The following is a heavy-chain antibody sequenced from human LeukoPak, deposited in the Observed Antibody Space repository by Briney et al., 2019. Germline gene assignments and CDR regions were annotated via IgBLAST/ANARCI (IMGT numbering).Heavy chain of an antibody. V-gene: IGHV4-59*01. J-gene: IGHJ5*02. CDR3: ARFTPQGYGWGGYNRFDP. D-gene: IGHD3-16*01. Sequence: SETLSLTCTVSGVSMSSYFWSWIRQPPGKGLEWIGYIYYSGSTNYNPSLKSRVTISVDTSENQFSLNLTSVTAADTAVYYCARFTPQGYGWGGYNRFDPWGQGTLVTVSS. CDR1: GVSMSSYF. CDR2: IYYSGST.